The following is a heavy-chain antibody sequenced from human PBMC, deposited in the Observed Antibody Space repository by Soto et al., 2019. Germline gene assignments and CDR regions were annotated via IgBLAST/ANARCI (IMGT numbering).Heavy chain of an antibody. V-gene: IGHV1-69*02. D-gene: IGHD3-10*01. CDR2: IIPIAAIA. J-gene: IGHJ5*02. CDR1: GGTFSRYT. Sequence: QVQLVQSGAEVKKPGSSVKVSCKASGGTFSRYTINWVRQAPGQGLEWMGRIIPIAAIANYTQKFQGRVTITVDKSSTTAYMELSSLRSDDTAVYYCARGSTIVRGAPSCFDPCGQGTLVTVSS. CDR3: ARGSTIVRGAPSCFDP.